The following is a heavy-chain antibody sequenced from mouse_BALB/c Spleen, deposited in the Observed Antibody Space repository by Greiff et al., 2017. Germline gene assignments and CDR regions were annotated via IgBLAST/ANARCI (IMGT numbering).Heavy chain of an antibody. D-gene: IGHD1-2*01. J-gene: IGHJ3*01. V-gene: IGHV1S81*02. Sequence: QVQLQQPGAELVKPGASVKLSCKASAYTFTSYWMHWVKQRPGQGLEWIGEINPSNGRTNYNEKFKSKATLTVDKSSSTAYMQLSSLTSEDSAVYYCARPILNSLLRLPWFAYWGQGTLVTVSA. CDR1: AYTFTSYW. CDR3: ARPILNSLLRLPWFAY. CDR2: INPSNGRT.